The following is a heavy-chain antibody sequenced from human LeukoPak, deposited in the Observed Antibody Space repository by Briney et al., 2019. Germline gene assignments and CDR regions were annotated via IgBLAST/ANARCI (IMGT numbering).Heavy chain of an antibody. CDR3: GSPSESTDAFDI. J-gene: IGHJ3*02. Sequence: GASVKVSCKASGGTFSSYAISWVRQAPGQGLEWMGGIIPIFGTANYAQKFQGRVTITTDESTSTAYMELSSLRSEDTAVYYCGSPSESTDAFDIWGQGTMVTVSS. V-gene: IGHV1-69*05. CDR1: GGTFSSYA. CDR2: IIPIFGTA.